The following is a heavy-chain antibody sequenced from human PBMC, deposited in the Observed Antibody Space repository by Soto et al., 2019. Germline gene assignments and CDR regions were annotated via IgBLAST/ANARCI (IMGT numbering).Heavy chain of an antibody. CDR2: ISGSGGST. CDR3: AKGRYCSSTSCYRDYYYYYGMDV. Sequence: GGCLKICCAASGLSVNSYAMSWVRQDPRKKLEWVTAISGSGGSTYYADTVKSRFTITRDNSKNTLYLQMNSLRAEDTAVYYCAKGRYCSSTSCYRDYYYYYGMDVWGQGTTVTVSS. D-gene: IGHD2-2*01. J-gene: IGHJ6*01. V-gene: IGHV3-23*01. CDR1: GLSVNSYA.